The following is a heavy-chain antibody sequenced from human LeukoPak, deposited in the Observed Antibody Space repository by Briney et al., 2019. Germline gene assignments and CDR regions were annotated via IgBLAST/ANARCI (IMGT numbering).Heavy chain of an antibody. CDR1: GGTFSSYA. CDR3: ARHPIVVVPAAKEEYYGMDV. J-gene: IGHJ6*02. CDR2: IIPIFGTA. V-gene: IGHV1-69*13. D-gene: IGHD2-2*01. Sequence: SVKVSCKASGGTFSSYAISWVRQAPGQGREWMGGIIPIFGTANYAQEFQGRVTITADESTSTAYMELSSLRSEDTAVYYCARHPIVVVPAAKEEYYGMDVWGQGTTVTVSS.